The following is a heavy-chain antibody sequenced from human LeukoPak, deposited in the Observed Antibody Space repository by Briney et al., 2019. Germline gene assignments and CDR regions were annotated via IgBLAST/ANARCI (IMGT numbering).Heavy chain of an antibody. V-gene: IGHV4-31*03. J-gene: IGHJ4*02. CDR1: GGSISSGGYY. Sequence: PSETLSLTCTVSGGSISSGGYYWSWIRQHPGKGLEWIGYIYYSGSTYYNPSLKSRVTISVDTSKNQFSLKLSSVTAADTAVYYCALRIAARRPFDYWGQGTLVTVSS. D-gene: IGHD6-6*01. CDR2: IYYSGST. CDR3: ALRIAARRPFDY.